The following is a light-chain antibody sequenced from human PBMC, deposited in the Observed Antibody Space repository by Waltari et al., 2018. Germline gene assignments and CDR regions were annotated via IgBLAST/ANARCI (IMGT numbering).Light chain of an antibody. V-gene: IGLV1-40*01. Sequence: QSVLTQPPSVSGAPGQRVTIPCTGSRSTSGPPYHVHWYQQLPGTAPKPRIYGNTNRPSGVPDRFSGSKSATSASLAITGLQAEDEADYYCQSYDITLGGHVVFGGGTKLTVL. CDR1: RSTSGPPYH. CDR2: GNT. J-gene: IGLJ2*01. CDR3: QSYDITLGGHVV.